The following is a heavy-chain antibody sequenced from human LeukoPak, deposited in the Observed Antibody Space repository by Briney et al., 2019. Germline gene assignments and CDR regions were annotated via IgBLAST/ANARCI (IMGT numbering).Heavy chain of an antibody. CDR2: IYSGGST. D-gene: IGHD6-19*01. Sequence: GGSLRLSCAVSGFTVSRNYMSWVRQAPGKGLEWVSVIYSGGSTDYADSVKGRFTISRDNSKNTVYLQMNSLRPEDTAMYYCAKESSGGWYFDYWGQGTLVTVSS. CDR1: GFTVSRNY. J-gene: IGHJ4*02. V-gene: IGHV3-53*01. CDR3: AKESSGGWYFDY.